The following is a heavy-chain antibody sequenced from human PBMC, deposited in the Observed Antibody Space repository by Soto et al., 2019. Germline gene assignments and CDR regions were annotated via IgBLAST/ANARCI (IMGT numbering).Heavy chain of an antibody. CDR1: GLPFIRSG. CDR3: AKAALTTMDFDY. D-gene: IGHD5-12*01. CDR2: ISYDGSNK. Sequence: GWPLSLSCAASGLPFIRSGMHWVRQAPGKGLEWVAVISYDGSNKYYADSVKGRFTISRDNSKNTLYLQMNSLRAEDTAVYYCAKAALTTMDFDYWGQGTLVTVS. V-gene: IGHV3-30*18. J-gene: IGHJ4*02.